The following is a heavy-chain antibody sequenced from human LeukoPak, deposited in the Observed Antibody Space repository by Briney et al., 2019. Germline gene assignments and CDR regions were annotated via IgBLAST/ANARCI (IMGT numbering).Heavy chain of an antibody. CDR1: GFTFSSYA. Sequence: GRSLRLSCAASGFTFSSYAMSWVRQAPGKGLEWVSAISGSGGSTYYADSVKGRFTISRDNSKNTLYLQMNSLRAEDTAVYYCAKDWGTTVTRGSXXXFDYWGQGTLVTVSS. CDR3: AKDWGTTVTRGSXXXFDY. J-gene: IGHJ4*02. D-gene: IGHD4-11*01. V-gene: IGHV3-23*01. CDR2: ISGSGGST.